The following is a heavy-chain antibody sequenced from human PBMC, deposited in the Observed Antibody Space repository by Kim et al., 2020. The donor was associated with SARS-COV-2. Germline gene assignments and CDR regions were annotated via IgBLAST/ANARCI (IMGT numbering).Heavy chain of an antibody. Sequence: DYAVSVKSRITINPDTAKSQFSLPLNSVTPEDTAVYYCARDRDSSSSFDYWGQGTLVTVSS. V-gene: IGHV6-1*01. CDR3: ARDRDSSSSFDY. D-gene: IGHD6-6*01. J-gene: IGHJ4*02.